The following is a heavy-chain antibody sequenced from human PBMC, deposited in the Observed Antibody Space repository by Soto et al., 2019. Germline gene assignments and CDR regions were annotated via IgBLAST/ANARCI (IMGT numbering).Heavy chain of an antibody. V-gene: IGHV1-18*01. D-gene: IGHD2-2*01. Sequence: QVQVMQSGAEVKKPGASVKVSCKASGYTFTSYGISWVRQAPGQGLEWMGWISTYNGNTNYAQKLQGRVTMTPDTSTSTAYMELRSLRSDDTAVYYCGRDLYQSVFYYGMDVWGQGTTVTVSS. CDR1: GYTFTSYG. CDR2: ISTYNGNT. CDR3: GRDLYQSVFYYGMDV. J-gene: IGHJ6*01.